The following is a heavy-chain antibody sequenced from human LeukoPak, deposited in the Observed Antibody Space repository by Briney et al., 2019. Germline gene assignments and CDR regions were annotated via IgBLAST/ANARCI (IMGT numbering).Heavy chain of an antibody. V-gene: IGHV4-34*01. D-gene: IGHD6-19*01. J-gene: IGHJ4*02. CDR1: GGSFSGYY. CDR3: AKWAVADRGDY. CDR2: INHSGST. Sequence: SETLSLTCAVYGGSFSGYYWSWIRQPPGKGLEWIGEINHSGSTNYNPSLKSRVTISVDTSKNQFSLKLSSVTAADTAVYYCAKWAVADRGDYWGQGTLVTVSS.